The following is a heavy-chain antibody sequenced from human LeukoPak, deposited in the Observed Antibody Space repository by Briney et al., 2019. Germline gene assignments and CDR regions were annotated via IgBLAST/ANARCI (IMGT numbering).Heavy chain of an antibody. CDR3: AKAGPPDELWFGELPPYYFDY. V-gene: IGHV3-30*18. CDR2: ISYDGGYK. D-gene: IGHD3-10*01. Sequence: GGSLRLSCAASGFTFSSSGMHWVRQAPGKGLEWVAVISYDGGYKYYADSVKGRFTISRDNSKNTLYLQMNSLRAEDTAVYYCAKAGPPDELWFGELPPYYFDYWGQGTLVTVSS. CDR1: GFTFSSSG. J-gene: IGHJ4*02.